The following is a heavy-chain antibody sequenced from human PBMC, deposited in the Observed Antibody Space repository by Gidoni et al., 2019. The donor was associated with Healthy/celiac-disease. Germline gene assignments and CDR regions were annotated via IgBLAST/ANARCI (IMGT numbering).Heavy chain of an antibody. V-gene: IGHV4-34*01. Sequence: QVQLQQWGAGLLKPSETLSLTCAVDGGSFSGYYWSWIRQPPGKGLEWIGEINHSGTTNYNPSLKSRVTISVDTSKNQFSLRLSSATAADTAVYYCARPGYGSGYWYFDLWGRGTLVTVSS. CDR2: INHSGTT. CDR3: ARPGYGSGYWYFDL. D-gene: IGHD3-10*01. CDR1: GGSFSGYY. J-gene: IGHJ2*01.